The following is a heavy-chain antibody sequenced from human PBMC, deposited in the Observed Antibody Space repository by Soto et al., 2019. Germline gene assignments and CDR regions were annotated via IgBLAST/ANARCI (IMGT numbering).Heavy chain of an antibody. Sequence: SGGSLRLSCAASGFTFSSYGMHWVRQAPGKGLEWVAVISYDGSNKYYADSVKGRFTISRDNSKNTLYLQMNSLRDEDTAVYYCARDLGYCCSTSCYAIYYYYYGMDVWGQGTTVTVSS. CDR1: GFTFSSYG. CDR2: ISYDGSNK. J-gene: IGHJ6*02. V-gene: IGHV3-30*03. CDR3: ARDLGYCCSTSCYAIYYYYYGMDV. D-gene: IGHD2-2*01.